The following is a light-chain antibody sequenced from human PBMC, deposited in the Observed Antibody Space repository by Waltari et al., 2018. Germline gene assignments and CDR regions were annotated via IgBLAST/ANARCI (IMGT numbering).Light chain of an antibody. CDR2: AAS. Sequence: DIQMTQSPSSLSASVVDRVTITCRASQSNSSYLNWYQQKPGKAPKLLIYAASSLQSGVPSRFSGSGSGTDFTLTISSLQPEDFATYYCQQSYSTPLTFGGGTKVEIK. CDR3: QQSYSTPLT. J-gene: IGKJ4*01. V-gene: IGKV1-39*01. CDR1: QSNSSY.